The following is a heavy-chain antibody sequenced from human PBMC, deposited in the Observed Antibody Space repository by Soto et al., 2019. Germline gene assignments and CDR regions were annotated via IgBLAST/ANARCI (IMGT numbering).Heavy chain of an antibody. V-gene: IGHV3-7*05. D-gene: IGHD6-13*01. CDR3: ARDVSPGSSSLYHDAFDI. J-gene: IGHJ3*02. CDR1: GFTFGSYW. Sequence: EVQLVESGGTLVQPGGSLRLSCEGSGFTFGSYWMTWVRQAPGKGLEWVANIKRDGSNKSYLDSVRGRFTISRDNAKNSLYLQMSSLRAEDTALYYCARDVSPGSSSLYHDAFDIWGQGTMVTVSS. CDR2: IKRDGSNK.